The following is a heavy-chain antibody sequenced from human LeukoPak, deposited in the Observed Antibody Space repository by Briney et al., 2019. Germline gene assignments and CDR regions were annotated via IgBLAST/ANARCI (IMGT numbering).Heavy chain of an antibody. CDR1: GVSLRGYY. V-gene: IGHV4-34*01. Sequence: PSQTLSLTCAVYGVSLRGYYWSWIRQSPEKGLEWIGEISHEGDSIYNPSLKSRLTLSVDMSKNQFSLNLRSVTAADTAVYYCARGRNFVPDFYFDVWGKGTTVIVSS. J-gene: IGHJ6*03. CDR2: ISHEGDS. CDR3: ARGRNFVPDFYFDV. D-gene: IGHD1-7*01.